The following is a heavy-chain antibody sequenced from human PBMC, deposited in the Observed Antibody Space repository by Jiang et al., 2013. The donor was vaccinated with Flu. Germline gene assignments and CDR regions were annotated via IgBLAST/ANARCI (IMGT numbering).Heavy chain of an antibody. CDR2: IYYSGST. V-gene: IGHV4-39*01. J-gene: IGHJ4*02. CDR3: ARQYGGSVAGTEVGFDY. Sequence: GLVKPSETLSLTCTVSGGSISSSNYYWGWIRQPPGKGLEWIGSIYYSGSTYYNPSLKSRVTISVDTSKNQFSLKLSSVTAADTAVYYCARQYGGSVAGTEVGFDYWGQGTLVTVSS. D-gene: IGHD6-19*01. CDR1: GGSISSSNYY.